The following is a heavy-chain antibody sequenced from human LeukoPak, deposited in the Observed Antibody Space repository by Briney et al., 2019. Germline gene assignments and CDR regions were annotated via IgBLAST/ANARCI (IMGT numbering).Heavy chain of an antibody. Sequence: ASVKVSCKASGYTFTGYYMHWVRQAPGQGLEWMGWINPNSGGTNYAQKFQGRVTMTRDTSISTAYMELSRLRSDDTAVYYCARRLRTIAVAGTALDYWGQGTLVTVSS. CDR2: INPNSGGT. D-gene: IGHD6-19*01. CDR1: GYTFTGYY. V-gene: IGHV1-2*02. CDR3: ARRLRTIAVAGTALDY. J-gene: IGHJ4*02.